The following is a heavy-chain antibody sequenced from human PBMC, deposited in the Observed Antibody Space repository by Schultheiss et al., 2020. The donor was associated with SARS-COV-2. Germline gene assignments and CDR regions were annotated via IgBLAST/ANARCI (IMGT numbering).Heavy chain of an antibody. J-gene: IGHJ4*02. V-gene: IGHV4-61*02. Sequence: SETLSLTCTVSGGSISSGSYYWSWIRQPAGKGLEWIGRIYTSGSTYYNPSLKSRVTISVDNSKNQFSLKLSSVTAADTAVYYCARQGGYCSSTSCPYYFDYWGQGTLVTVSS. CDR2: IYTSGST. CDR3: ARQGGYCSSTSCPYYFDY. D-gene: IGHD2-2*01. CDR1: GGSISSGSYY.